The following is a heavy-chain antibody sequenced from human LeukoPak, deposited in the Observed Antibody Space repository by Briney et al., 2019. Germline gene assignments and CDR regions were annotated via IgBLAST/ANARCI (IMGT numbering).Heavy chain of an antibody. Sequence: GGSLRLSCAASGFTFSSYAMSWVRQAPGKGLDWVSDISSGGGRTHYADSVKGRFTISRDISKNTLYLQMNSLRAEDTALYYCAKNFWGLPPHAAPFDYWGQGILFTVSS. D-gene: IGHD3-16*01. CDR1: GFTFSSYA. V-gene: IGHV3-23*01. CDR2: ISSGGGRT. J-gene: IGHJ4*02. CDR3: AKNFWGLPPHAAPFDY.